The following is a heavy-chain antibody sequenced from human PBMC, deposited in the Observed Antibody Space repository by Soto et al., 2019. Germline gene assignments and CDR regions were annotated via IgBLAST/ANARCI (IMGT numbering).Heavy chain of an antibody. Sequence: GASVKVSCKASGGTFSSCAISWVRQAPGQGLEWMGGIIPIFGTANYAQKFQGRVTITADESTSTAYMELSSLRSEDTAVYYCARYYYDSSRYYRTSYFDYWGQGTLVTVYS. D-gene: IGHD3-22*01. V-gene: IGHV1-69*13. CDR1: GGTFSSCA. CDR3: ARYYYDSSRYYRTSYFDY. CDR2: IIPIFGTA. J-gene: IGHJ4*02.